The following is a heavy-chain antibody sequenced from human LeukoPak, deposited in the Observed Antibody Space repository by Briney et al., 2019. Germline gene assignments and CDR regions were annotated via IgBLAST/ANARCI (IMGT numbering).Heavy chain of an antibody. CDR1: GFTFSSYA. CDR3: AKTYSSSWYSPSYYFDY. D-gene: IGHD6-13*01. Sequence: GGSLRLSCAASGFTFSSYAMSWVRQAPGKGLEWVSAISGSGGSTYYADSVKGRFIISRDNSKNTLYLQMNSLRAEDTAVYYCAKTYSSSWYSPSYYFDYWGQGTLVTVSS. J-gene: IGHJ4*02. V-gene: IGHV3-23*01. CDR2: ISGSGGST.